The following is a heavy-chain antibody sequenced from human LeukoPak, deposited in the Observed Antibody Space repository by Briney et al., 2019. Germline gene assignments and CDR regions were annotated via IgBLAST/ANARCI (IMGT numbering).Heavy chain of an antibody. D-gene: IGHD6-6*01. J-gene: IGHJ3*02. CDR3: AGVVGLAPRRAFDI. CDR1: GYTFTSYY. Sequence: GASVKVSCKASGYTFTSYYMHWVRQAPGQGLEWMGIINYSDGSTRYAQKFMCRDTLTRATSTRTVYMGLSSMAFEDTAVYYCAGVVGLAPRRAFDIWGQGTMVTVSS. V-gene: IGHV1-46*03. CDR2: INYSDGST.